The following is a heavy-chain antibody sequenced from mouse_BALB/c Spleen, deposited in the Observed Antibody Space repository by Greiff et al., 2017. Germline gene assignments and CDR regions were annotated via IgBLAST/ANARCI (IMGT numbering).Heavy chain of an antibody. CDR1: GFTFSDYG. D-gene: IGHD1-1*01. CDR2: ISNLAYSI. V-gene: IGHV5-15*02. Sequence: EVMLVESGGGLVQPGGSRKLSCAASGFTFSDYGMAWVRQAPGKGPEWVAFISNLAYSIYYADTVTGRFTISRENAKNTLYLEMSSLRSEDTAMYYCASITTEFAYWGQGTLVTVSA. J-gene: IGHJ3*01. CDR3: ASITTEFAY.